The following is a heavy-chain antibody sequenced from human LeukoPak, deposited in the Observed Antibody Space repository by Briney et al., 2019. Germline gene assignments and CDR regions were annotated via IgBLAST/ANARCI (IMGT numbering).Heavy chain of an antibody. D-gene: IGHD3-22*01. J-gene: IGHJ6*02. CDR2: ISYDGSNK. Sequence: GGSLRLSCAASGFTFSSYAMRWVRQAPGKGLEWVAVISYDGSNKYYADSVKGRFTISRDNSKNTLYLQMNSLRAEDTAVYYCARGTGPAGSSGYYYYYYGMDVWGQGTTVTVSS. V-gene: IGHV3-30-3*01. CDR1: GFTFSSYA. CDR3: ARGTGPAGSSGYYYYYYGMDV.